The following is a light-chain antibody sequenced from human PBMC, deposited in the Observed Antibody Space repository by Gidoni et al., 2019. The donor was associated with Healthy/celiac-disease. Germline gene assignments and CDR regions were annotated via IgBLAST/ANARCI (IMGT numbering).Light chain of an antibody. CDR2: RNN. CDR3: AAWDDSLSVHYV. CDR1: SSNIGSNY. Sequence: QSVLTQPPSASGTPGQRVTISCSGSSSNIGSNYVYWYQQLPGTAPKLLIYRNNPRPSAVPVRFSCSKSGTSASLAISGLRSEDAADYYCAAWDDSLSVHYVFGTGTKVTVL. V-gene: IGLV1-47*01. J-gene: IGLJ1*01.